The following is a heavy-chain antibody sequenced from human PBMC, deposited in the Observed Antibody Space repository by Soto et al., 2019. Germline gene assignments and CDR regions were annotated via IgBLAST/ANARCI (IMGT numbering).Heavy chain of an antibody. CDR3: AKDSYDSSSYSMDY. V-gene: IGHV3-21*01. CDR2: ISSSSSFI. J-gene: IGHJ4*02. D-gene: IGHD3-22*01. Sequence: GGSLRLSFVASGFTFSMNSMNWVRQAPGKGLEWVSSISSSSSFIYYADSLKGRFTVSRDNAKNSLYLVINNLRAEDTAVYYCAKDSYDSSSYSMDYWGTGTLVTVSS. CDR1: GFTFSMNS.